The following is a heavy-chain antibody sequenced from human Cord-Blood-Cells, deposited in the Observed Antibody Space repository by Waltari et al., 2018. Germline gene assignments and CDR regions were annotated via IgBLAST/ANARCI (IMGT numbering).Heavy chain of an antibody. V-gene: IGHV1-69*01. Sequence: QVQLVQSGAEVKKSGSSVKVSCKASGGTFSSYAISWVRQDPGQGLEWMGGIIPIFGTANYAQKCQGRVTITADESTSTAYMELSSLRSEDTAVYYCSSYCTNGVCYAFDIWGQGTMVTVSS. CDR1: GGTFSSYA. CDR2: IIPIFGTA. D-gene: IGHD2-8*01. CDR3: SSYCTNGVCYAFDI. J-gene: IGHJ3*02.